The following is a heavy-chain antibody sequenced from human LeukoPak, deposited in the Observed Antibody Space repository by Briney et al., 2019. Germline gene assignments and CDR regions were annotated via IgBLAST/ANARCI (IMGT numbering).Heavy chain of an antibody. J-gene: IGHJ4*02. CDR1: GFTFSSYG. D-gene: IGHD6-13*01. CDR3: AKPTDGGPAAAGLDY. V-gene: IGHV3-30*02. CDR2: IHHDGRNK. Sequence: GGSLRLSCEAPGFTFSSYGMQWVRQAPGKGLEWVAYIHHDGRNKYYADSVKGRFTISRDNSKNTLYLQMSSLRAEDTAVYYCAKPTDGGPAAAGLDYWVQGTLVTVSS.